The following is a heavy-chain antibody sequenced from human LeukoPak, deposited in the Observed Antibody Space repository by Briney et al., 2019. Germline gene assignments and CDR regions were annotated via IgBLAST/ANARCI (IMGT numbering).Heavy chain of an antibody. Sequence: GGSLRLSCAASGFTFSSYEMNWVRQAPGKGLEWVSYISSSGSTIYYADSVKGRFTISRDNAKNSLYLQMNSLRAEDTAVYYCARNLASLTPWGQGTLVTVSS. CDR3: ARNLASLTP. J-gene: IGHJ5*02. V-gene: IGHV3-48*03. D-gene: IGHD3-3*02. CDR1: GFTFSSYE. CDR2: ISSSGSTI.